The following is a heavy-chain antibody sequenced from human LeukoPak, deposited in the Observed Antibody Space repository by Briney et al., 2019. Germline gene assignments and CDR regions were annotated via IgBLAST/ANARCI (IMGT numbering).Heavy chain of an antibody. D-gene: IGHD1-1*01. V-gene: IGHV1-69*13. CDR1: GGTFSSYA. J-gene: IGHJ5*02. CDR3: ARGTPLDRVSHYNWFDP. Sequence: SVKVSCKASGGTFSSYAISWVRQAPGQELEWMGGIIPIFGTANYAQTFQGRVTITADESTSTAYMELSSLRSEDTAVYYCARGTPLDRVSHYNWFDPWGQGTLVTVSS. CDR2: IIPIFGTA.